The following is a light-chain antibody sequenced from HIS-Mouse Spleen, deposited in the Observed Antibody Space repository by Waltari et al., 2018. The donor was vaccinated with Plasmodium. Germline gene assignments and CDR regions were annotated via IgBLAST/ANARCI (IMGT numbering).Light chain of an antibody. Sequence: QSALTQPPSASGSPGQSVTISCTGTSSDVGGYNYVSWYQPHQGKAPKLMIYEVSKRPSGGPDRFSGSKSGNTASLTVSGLQAEDEADYYCSSYAGSNNLVFGGGTKLTVL. J-gene: IGLJ2*01. V-gene: IGLV2-8*01. CDR2: EVS. CDR3: SSYAGSNNLV. CDR1: SSDVGGYNY.